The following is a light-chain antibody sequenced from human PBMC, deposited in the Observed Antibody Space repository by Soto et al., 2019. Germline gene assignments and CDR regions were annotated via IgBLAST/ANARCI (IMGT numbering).Light chain of an antibody. J-gene: IGLJ2*01. CDR1: SSNIGAGYD. Sequence: QSVLTQPPSVSGAPGQRVTISCTGSSSNIGAGYDVHWYQQLPGTAPKLLIYGNSNRPSGVPDRFSGSKSGTSASLAITGLQAEDEAAYSCQSYDSRLSGSVVFGGGTKLTVL. CDR3: QSYDSRLSGSVV. V-gene: IGLV1-40*01. CDR2: GNS.